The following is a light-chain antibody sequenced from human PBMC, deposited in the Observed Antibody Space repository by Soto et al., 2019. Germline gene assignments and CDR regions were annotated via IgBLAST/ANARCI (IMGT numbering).Light chain of an antibody. CDR3: QQYNNWFLLT. V-gene: IGKV3-15*01. Sequence: EIIVTQSPATLSVSPGERATLSCRASQSVNNNLAWYQQKPGQAPRLLIYGASTRATGIPARFGGSGYGTEFTLTISSLQSEDFALYYCQQYNNWFLLTFGGGTKVEIK. J-gene: IGKJ4*01. CDR1: QSVNNN. CDR2: GAS.